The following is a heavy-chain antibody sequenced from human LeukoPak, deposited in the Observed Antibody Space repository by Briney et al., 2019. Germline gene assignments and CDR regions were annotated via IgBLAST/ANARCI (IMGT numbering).Heavy chain of an antibody. CDR3: ARHEGYSYAFAY. J-gene: IGHJ4*02. V-gene: IGHV4-59*08. D-gene: IGHD5-18*01. CDR1: GGSISSYY. Sequence: SEALSLTCTVSGGSISSYYWSWIRQPPGKGLEWIGYIYYSGSTNYNPSLKSRLTISADTSKNQFSLKLSSVTAADTAVYFCARHEGYSYAFAYWGQGTLVTVSS. CDR2: IYYSGST.